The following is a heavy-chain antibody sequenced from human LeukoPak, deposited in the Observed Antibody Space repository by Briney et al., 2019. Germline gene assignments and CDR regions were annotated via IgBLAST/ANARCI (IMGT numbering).Heavy chain of an antibody. Sequence: PGGSLILSCAASELTSSDHYMDWVRQAPGKGLEWVGHIRNKANAYTTFYAASVKGRFTISRDDSKNSLYLQMNSLKTEDTAVYYCADLGATLWGQGTLVNVSS. D-gene: IGHD1-26*01. CDR2: IRNKANAYTT. CDR3: ADLGATL. J-gene: IGHJ4*02. V-gene: IGHV3-72*01. CDR1: ELTSSDHY.